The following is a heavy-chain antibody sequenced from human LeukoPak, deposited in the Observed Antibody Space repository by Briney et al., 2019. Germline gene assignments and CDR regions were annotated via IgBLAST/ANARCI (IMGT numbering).Heavy chain of an antibody. CDR3: ASVYCSSTSCYLYYFDY. Sequence: GGSLRLSCAASGFTFSSYAMHWVRLAPGKGLEWVAVISYDGSNKYYADSVKGRFTISRDNSKNTLYLQMNSLRAEDTAVYYCASVYCSSTSCYLYYFDYWGQGTLVTVSS. D-gene: IGHD2-2*01. CDR2: ISYDGSNK. J-gene: IGHJ4*02. CDR1: GFTFSSYA. V-gene: IGHV3-30-3*01.